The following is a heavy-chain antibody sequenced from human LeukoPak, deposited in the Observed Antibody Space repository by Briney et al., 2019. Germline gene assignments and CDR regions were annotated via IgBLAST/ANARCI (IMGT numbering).Heavy chain of an antibody. J-gene: IGHJ3*02. CDR1: GSTFGTTA. CDR3: ARDPNQFDSSGYYVFDI. Sequence: PGRSLRLSCAASGSTFGTTAMSWVRQAPGKGLEWVSAISGGGGSTYYADSVKGRFPISRDNSKNTLYLQMNSLRVEDTAVYYCARDPNQFDSSGYYVFDIWGQGTMVTVSS. CDR2: ISGGGGST. V-gene: IGHV3-23*01. D-gene: IGHD3-22*01.